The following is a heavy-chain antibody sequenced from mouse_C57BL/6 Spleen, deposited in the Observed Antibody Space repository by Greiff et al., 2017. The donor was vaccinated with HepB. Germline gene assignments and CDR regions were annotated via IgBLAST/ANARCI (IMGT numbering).Heavy chain of an antibody. J-gene: IGHJ1*03. V-gene: IGHV1-69*01. D-gene: IGHD1-1*01. CDR1: GYTFTSYW. CDR3: ARYGEWYFDV. Sequence: QVQLQQPGAELVMPGASVKLSCKASGYTFTSYWMHWVKQRPGQGLEWIGEIDPSDSYTNYNQKFKGKSTLTVDKSSSTAYMQLSSLTSEDSAVYYCARYGEWYFDVWGTGTTVTVSS. CDR2: IDPSDSYT.